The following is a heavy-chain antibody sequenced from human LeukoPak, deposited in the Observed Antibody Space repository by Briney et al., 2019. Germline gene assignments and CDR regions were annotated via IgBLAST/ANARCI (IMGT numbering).Heavy chain of an antibody. J-gene: IGHJ4*02. CDR2: TYYRSKWYN. CDR1: GDSVSSNSAA. Sequence: SQTLSLTCAISGDSVSSNSAAWNWIGQSPSRGLEWQGRTYYRSKWYNDYAVSVKSRITINPDTSKNQFSLQLNSVTPEDTAVYYCARVRSASGYSSGWYLFDYWGQGTLVTVSS. CDR3: ARVRSASGYSSGWYLFDY. D-gene: IGHD6-19*01. V-gene: IGHV6-1*01.